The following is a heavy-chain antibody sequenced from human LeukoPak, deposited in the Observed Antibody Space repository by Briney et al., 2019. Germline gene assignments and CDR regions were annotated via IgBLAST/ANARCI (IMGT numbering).Heavy chain of an antibody. J-gene: IGHJ5*02. D-gene: IGHD4-17*01. Sequence: SETLSLTCTVSGGSISSYYWSWIRQPPGKGPEWIGYIYYSGSTNYNPSLKSRVTISVDTSKNQFSLKLSSVTAADTAVYYCARGLGYGDYINWFDPWSQGTLVTVSS. CDR3: ARGLGYGDYINWFDP. CDR2: IYYSGST. CDR1: GGSISSYY. V-gene: IGHV4-59*01.